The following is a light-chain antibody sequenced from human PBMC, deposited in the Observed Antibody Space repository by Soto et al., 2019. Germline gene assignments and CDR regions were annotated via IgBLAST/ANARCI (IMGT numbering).Light chain of an antibody. CDR2: AAS. V-gene: IGKV1-8*01. Sequence: AIRMTQSPSSFSASTGDRVTITCRASQGISSYLAWYQQKPGKAPKLLIYAASTLQSGVPSRFSGSGSGTDFTRTISCLQSEDFATYYCQQYYSYPPLFGGGTKVEIK. CDR3: QQYYSYPPL. CDR1: QGISSY. J-gene: IGKJ4*01.